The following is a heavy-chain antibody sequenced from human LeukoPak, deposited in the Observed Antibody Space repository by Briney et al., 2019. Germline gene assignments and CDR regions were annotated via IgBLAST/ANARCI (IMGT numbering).Heavy chain of an antibody. D-gene: IGHD4-23*01. CDR1: GYTFTSYD. V-gene: IGHV1-8*01. J-gene: IGHJ3*02. CDR2: MNPNSGNT. CDR3: ASSVDGGHDAFDI. Sequence: GASVKVSCKASGYTFTSYDINWVRQATGQGLECMGWMNPNSGNTGYAQKFQGRVTMTRNTSISTAYMELSSLRSEDTAVYYCASSVDGGHDAFDIWGQGTMVTVSS.